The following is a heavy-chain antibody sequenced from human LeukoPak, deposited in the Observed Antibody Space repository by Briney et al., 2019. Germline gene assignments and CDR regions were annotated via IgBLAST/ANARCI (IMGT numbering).Heavy chain of an antibody. Sequence: ASVKVSCKASGYIFTGYYLHWVRQAPGQGLEWMGWSNPTSGSTNYAQKFQGRVTMTRDTSISTAYMELSRLRSDDTAVYYCAKDFRFGSGWWGQGTLVTVSS. D-gene: IGHD6-19*01. J-gene: IGHJ4*02. CDR3: AKDFRFGSGW. V-gene: IGHV1-2*02. CDR1: GYIFTGYY. CDR2: SNPTSGST.